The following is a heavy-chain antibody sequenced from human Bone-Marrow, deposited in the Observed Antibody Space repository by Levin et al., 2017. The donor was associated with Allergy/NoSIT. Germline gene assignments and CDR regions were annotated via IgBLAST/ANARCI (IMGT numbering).Heavy chain of an antibody. CDR1: GGYISSYY. J-gene: IGHJ1*01. CDR2: IYHSGST. V-gene: IGHV4-59*01. CDR3: AGGVGTTHFQH. D-gene: IGHD3-16*01. Sequence: SETLSLTCSVSGGYISSYYGSWIRQPPGKGLEWIAYIYHSGSTNYNPSLKSRVTISVDRSKKQFSLKLNSVTAADTAVYYCAGGVGTTHFQHWGQGTLVTVSS.